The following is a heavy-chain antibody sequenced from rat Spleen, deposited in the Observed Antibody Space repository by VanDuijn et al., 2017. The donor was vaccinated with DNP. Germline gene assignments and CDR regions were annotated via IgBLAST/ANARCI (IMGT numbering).Heavy chain of an antibody. V-gene: IGHV5-25*01. CDR3: AKPASYGGYWFAY. CDR1: GFTFSNYD. CDR2: INTSGGSP. Sequence: EVQLVESGGGLVQPGRSLKLSCAASGFTFSNYDMAWVRQAPTKGLEWVASINTSGGSPYYRDSVRGRFTISRDNAKSTLYLQMDSLRSEDTATYYCAKPASYGGYWFAYWGQGTLVTVSS. J-gene: IGHJ3*01. D-gene: IGHD1-11*01.